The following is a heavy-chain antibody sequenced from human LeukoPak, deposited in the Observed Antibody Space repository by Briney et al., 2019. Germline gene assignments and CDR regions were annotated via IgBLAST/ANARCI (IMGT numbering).Heavy chain of an antibody. CDR2: IYYSGST. Sequence: SETLSLTCTVSGGSISSYYWSWIRQPPGKGLEWIGYIYYSGSTNYNPSLKSRVTISVDTSKNQFSLKLSSVTAADTAVYYCARLYYDVLTGRGSWYFDLWGRGTLVTVSS. CDR3: ARLYYDVLTGRGSWYFDL. CDR1: GGSISSYY. V-gene: IGHV4-59*08. J-gene: IGHJ2*01. D-gene: IGHD3-9*01.